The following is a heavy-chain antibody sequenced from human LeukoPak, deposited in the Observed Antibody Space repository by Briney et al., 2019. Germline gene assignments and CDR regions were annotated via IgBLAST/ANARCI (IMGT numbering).Heavy chain of an antibody. V-gene: IGHV3-53*01. CDR2: IYPGGTT. CDR1: GFTVNNYY. Sequence: GGSLRLSCAASGFTVNNYYMHWVRRAPGKGLKWVSIIYPGGTTSYADSVKGRFTISRDNSKNTLYLQVNSLRAEDTGVYYCARDLYNSGWFEHWGQGTLVTVSS. D-gene: IGHD6-19*01. CDR3: ARDLYNSGWFEH. J-gene: IGHJ5*02.